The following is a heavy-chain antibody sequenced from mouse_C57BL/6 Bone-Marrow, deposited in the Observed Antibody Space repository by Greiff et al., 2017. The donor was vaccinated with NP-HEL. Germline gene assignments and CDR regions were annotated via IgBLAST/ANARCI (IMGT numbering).Heavy chain of an antibody. J-gene: IGHJ4*01. D-gene: IGHD1-1*01. Sequence: QVQLQQPGAELVKPGASVKLSCKASGYTFTSYWMHWVQQRPGQGLEWIGMIHPNSGRTNYNEKFKSKATLTVDKSSSTAYMQLSSLTSEDSAVYYCARGITTVDVTMDYWGQGTSVTVSS. CDR1: GYTFTSYW. CDR3: ARGITTVDVTMDY. CDR2: IHPNSGRT. V-gene: IGHV1-64*01.